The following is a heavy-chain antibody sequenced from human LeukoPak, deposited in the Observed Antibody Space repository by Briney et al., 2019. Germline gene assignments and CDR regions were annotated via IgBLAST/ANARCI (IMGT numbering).Heavy chain of an antibody. CDR2: IRYDGTNK. V-gene: IGHV3-30*02. D-gene: IGHD3-22*01. CDR3: AKYYYQRSSYYVYDFDS. J-gene: IGHJ4*02. Sequence: PGGSLRLSCAASGFTFSSYGMHWVRQAPGKGLEWVAFIRYDGTNKYYAASVQGRFTISRDNSNNTLYLQMGSLRAEDTAVYYCAKYYYQRSSYYVYDFDSWGQGTLVTVSS. CDR1: GFTFSSYG.